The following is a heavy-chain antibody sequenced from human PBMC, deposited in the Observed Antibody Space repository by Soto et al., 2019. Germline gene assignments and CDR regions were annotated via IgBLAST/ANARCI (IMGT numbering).Heavy chain of an antibody. J-gene: IGHJ3*01. CDR3: AKNGDFDYDAFDV. D-gene: IGHD3-16*01. CDR1: GLTFSSHA. CDR2: ISGSGGVT. V-gene: IGHV3-23*01. Sequence: GGSLRLSCAASGLTFSSHAMSWVRQAPGKGLQWVSAISGSGGVTYYADSVKGRFTISRDNSKNTLYLQMNSLRAEDTAVYYCAKNGDFDYDAFDVWGQGTVVTVSS.